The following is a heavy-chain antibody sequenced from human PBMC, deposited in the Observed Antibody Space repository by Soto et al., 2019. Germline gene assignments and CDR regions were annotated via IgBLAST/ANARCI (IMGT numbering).Heavy chain of an antibody. CDR1: GYTFTNFG. J-gene: IGHJ4*02. D-gene: IGHD3-16*01. CDR3: ARGGTPIDY. V-gene: IGHV1-18*01. Sequence: QVQLVQSGAEVKKPGASVKVSCKASGYTFTNFGITWVRQAPGQGLEWMGWITAYNGKTNYAQKVQGRVTMTTDTSTSTAYMEVRSLRFDATAVYYWARGGTPIDYWGQGTLVTVSS. CDR2: ITAYNGKT.